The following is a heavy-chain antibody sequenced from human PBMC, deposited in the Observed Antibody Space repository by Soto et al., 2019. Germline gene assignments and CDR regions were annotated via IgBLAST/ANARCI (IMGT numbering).Heavy chain of an antibody. CDR2: ISSSGSM. J-gene: IGHJ4*02. CDR1: GFTFSSCT. D-gene: IGHD1-1*01. V-gene: IGHV3-21*01. CDR3: AREVQPVVRREYAY. Sequence: EVQLVESGGGLVKPGGSLRLSCAVSGFTFSSCTMNWVRQAPGKGLEWVSSISSSGSMYYADSVKGRFTISRDNAKNSLYLQMNSLRAEDTAVYYCAREVQPVVRREYAYWGQGTLVTVSS.